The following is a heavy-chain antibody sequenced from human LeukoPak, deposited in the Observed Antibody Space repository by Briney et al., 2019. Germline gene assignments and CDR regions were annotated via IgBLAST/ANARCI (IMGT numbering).Heavy chain of an antibody. CDR2: ISSSDNTI. CDR1: GFTFSIYW. Sequence: GGSLRLSCAASGFTFSIYWMHWVRHAPGKGLEWVSYISSSDNTIHYADSVKGRFTISRDNAKNSLYLEMNSLRDEDTAVYYCARVHRGYSYGRLDYWGQGTLVTVSS. J-gene: IGHJ4*02. D-gene: IGHD5-18*01. V-gene: IGHV3-48*02. CDR3: ARVHRGYSYGRLDY.